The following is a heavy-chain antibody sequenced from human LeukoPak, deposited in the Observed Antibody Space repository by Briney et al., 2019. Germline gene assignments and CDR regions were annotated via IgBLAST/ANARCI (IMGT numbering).Heavy chain of an antibody. J-gene: IGHJ3*01. Sequence: KLGESLKISCKGSGYSFTSYSIAWVRQMPGKGLEWIGIIYPDDSDTRYSPSFQGQVTISTDQSTTAFLQWGSLKASDTAIYYCARGRDGYNGTFDFWGQGTMVTVYS. CDR1: GYSFTSYS. CDR2: IYPDDSDT. V-gene: IGHV5-51*01. D-gene: IGHD5-24*01. CDR3: ARGRDGYNGTFDF.